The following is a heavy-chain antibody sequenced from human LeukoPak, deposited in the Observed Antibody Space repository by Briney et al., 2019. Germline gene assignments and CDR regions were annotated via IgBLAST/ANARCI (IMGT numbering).Heavy chain of an antibody. CDR3: ARLRYYDSSGYPSPYYFDY. CDR1: GFTFSSYW. CDR2: IKQDGSEK. Sequence: PGGSLRLPCAASGFTFSSYWMSWVRQAPGKGLEWVANIKQDGSEKYYVDSVKGRFTISRDNAKDSLYLQMNSLRAEDTAVYYCARLRYYDSSGYPSPYYFDYWGQGTLATVSS. J-gene: IGHJ4*02. D-gene: IGHD3-22*01. V-gene: IGHV3-7*01.